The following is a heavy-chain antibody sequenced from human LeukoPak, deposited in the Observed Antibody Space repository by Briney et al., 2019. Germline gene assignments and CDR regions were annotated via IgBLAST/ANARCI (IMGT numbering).Heavy chain of an antibody. CDR3: VRGGEIGLDY. CDR1: GYTFSTSD. J-gene: IGHJ4*02. CDR2: IASTGET. D-gene: IGHD3-16*01. V-gene: IGHV3-13*01. Sequence: TGGSLRLSCAASGYTFSTSDMHWVRQASGRGLEWVSSIASTGETYYAGSVKGRFTISRENAKNSLYLQMKSLRAGDTAVYYCVRGGEIGLDYWGQGTLVTVSS.